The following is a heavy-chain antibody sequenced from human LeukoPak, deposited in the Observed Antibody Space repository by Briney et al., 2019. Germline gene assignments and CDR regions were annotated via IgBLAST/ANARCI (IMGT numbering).Heavy chain of an antibody. V-gene: IGHV4-34*01. Sequence: PSETLSLTCAVYGGSFSGYYWNWIRQPPVKGLEWIGEINHSGRTNYNPSLKSRVTISVDTTKNQFSLKLSSVTAADTAVYYCARGLPSLGDYWGQGALVTVSS. CDR2: INHSGRT. CDR1: GGSFSGYY. D-gene: IGHD2-2*01. J-gene: IGHJ4*02. CDR3: ARGLPSLGDY.